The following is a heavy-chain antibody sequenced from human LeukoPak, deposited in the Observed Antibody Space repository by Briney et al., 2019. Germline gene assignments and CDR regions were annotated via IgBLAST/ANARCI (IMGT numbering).Heavy chain of an antibody. V-gene: IGHV3-7*01. CDR3: ARLELKYYYDSSGYDY. J-gene: IGHJ4*02. CDR1: GFTFSSYW. CDR2: IKEDGGEK. Sequence: GGSLRLSCAASGFTFSSYWMSWVRQAPGEGLEWVSNIKEDGGEKYYVDSVKGRFTISRDNAKNSLYLQMNSLRAEDTAVYYCARLELKYYYDSSGYDYWGQGTLVTVSS. D-gene: IGHD3-22*01.